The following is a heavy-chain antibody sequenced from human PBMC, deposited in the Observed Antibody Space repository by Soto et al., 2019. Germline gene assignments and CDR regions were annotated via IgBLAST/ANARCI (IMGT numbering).Heavy chain of an antibody. J-gene: IGHJ6*03. V-gene: IGHV3-66*01. D-gene: IGHD3-3*02. Sequence: EVQLVESGGGLVQPGGSLRLSCAASGFTVSSNYMSWVRQAPGKGLEWVSVIYSGGSTYYADSVKGRFTISRDNSKNTLYLQMNSLRAEDTAVYYCARVLEGSPGYYYYYMAVWGKGTTVTVSS. CDR3: ARVLEGSPGYYYYYMAV. CDR2: IYSGGST. CDR1: GFTVSSNY.